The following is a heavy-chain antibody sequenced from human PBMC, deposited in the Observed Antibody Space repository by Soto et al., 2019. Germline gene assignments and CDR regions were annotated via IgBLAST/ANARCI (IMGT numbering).Heavy chain of an antibody. V-gene: IGHV4-34*01. Sequence: SETLSLTCAVYGGSFSGYYWSWIRQPPGKGLEWIGEINHSGSTNYNPSLKSRVTISVDTSKNQFSLKLSSVTAADTAVYYCARLIAARSLLDYWGQGTLVTVSS. CDR1: GGSFSGYY. CDR2: INHSGST. D-gene: IGHD6-6*01. J-gene: IGHJ4*02. CDR3: ARLIAARSLLDY.